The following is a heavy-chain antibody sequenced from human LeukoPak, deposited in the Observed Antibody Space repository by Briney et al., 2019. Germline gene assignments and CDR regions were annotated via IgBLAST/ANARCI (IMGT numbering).Heavy chain of an antibody. CDR3: ARHPPGAAGTLQYYFDC. Sequence: SVKVSCKAPGGTFSSYAISWVRQAPGQGLEWMGGIIPIFGTANYAQKFQGRVTITADESTSTAYMELSSLRSEDTAVYYCARHPPGAAGTLQYYFDCWGQGTLVTVSS. J-gene: IGHJ4*02. V-gene: IGHV1-69*01. CDR2: IIPIFGTA. CDR1: GGTFSSYA. D-gene: IGHD6-13*01.